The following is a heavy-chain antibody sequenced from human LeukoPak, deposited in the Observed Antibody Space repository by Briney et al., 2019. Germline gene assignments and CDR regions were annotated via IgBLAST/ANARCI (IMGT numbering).Heavy chain of an antibody. CDR2: ISGSGGTT. D-gene: IGHD3-10*01. CDR3: AKDKTTMVRGVSPIDC. J-gene: IGHJ4*02. Sequence: GGSLRLSCAASGFTFSSYAMSWVRQAPGKGLEWVSAISGSGGTTYYADSVKGRFTISRDNSKNTLYLQVNSLRADDTAVYYCAKDKTTMVRGVSPIDCWGQGTLVTVSS. CDR1: GFTFSSYA. V-gene: IGHV3-23*01.